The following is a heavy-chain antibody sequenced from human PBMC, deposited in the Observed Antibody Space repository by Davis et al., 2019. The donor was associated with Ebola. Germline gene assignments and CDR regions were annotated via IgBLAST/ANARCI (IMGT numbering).Heavy chain of an antibody. CDR1: GGSISSSSYY. V-gene: IGHV4-39*01. CDR3: ARRAEDIVVVVAAGAFDI. J-gene: IGHJ3*02. CDR2: IYYSGST. D-gene: IGHD2-15*01. Sequence: MPSETLSLTCTVSGGSISSSSYYWGWIRQPPGKGLEWIGSIYYSGSTYYNPSLKSRVTISVDTSKNQFSRKLSSVTAADTAVYYCARRAEDIVVVVAAGAFDIWGQGTMVTVSS.